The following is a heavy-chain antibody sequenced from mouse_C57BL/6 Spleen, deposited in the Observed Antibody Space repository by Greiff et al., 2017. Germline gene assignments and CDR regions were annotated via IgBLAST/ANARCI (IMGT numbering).Heavy chain of an antibody. CDR1: GYAFSSSW. J-gene: IGHJ2*01. Sequence: QVQLQQSGPELVKPGASVTISCKASGYAFSSSWMNWVKQRPGRGLEWIGRIYPGDGDTNYNGKFKGKATLTADKSSSTAYMQLSSLTSEDSAVYFCAGGSSCGEYFDYWGQGTTLTVSS. CDR3: AGGSSCGEYFDY. CDR2: IYPGDGDT. V-gene: IGHV1-82*01. D-gene: IGHD1-1*01.